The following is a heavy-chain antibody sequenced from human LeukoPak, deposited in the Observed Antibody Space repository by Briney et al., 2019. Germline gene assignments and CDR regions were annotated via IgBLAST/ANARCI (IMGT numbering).Heavy chain of an antibody. CDR2: IYTSGST. V-gene: IGHV4-4*07. Sequence: SETLSLTCTVSGGSISSYYWSWIRQPAGKGLEWIGRIYTSGSTNYNSSLKSRVTMSVDTSKNQFSLKLSSVTAADTAVYYCARDFSPLGTKHQTKNWFDPWGQGTLVTVSS. D-gene: IGHD1-14*01. J-gene: IGHJ5*02. CDR3: ARDFSPLGTKHQTKNWFDP. CDR1: GGSISSYY.